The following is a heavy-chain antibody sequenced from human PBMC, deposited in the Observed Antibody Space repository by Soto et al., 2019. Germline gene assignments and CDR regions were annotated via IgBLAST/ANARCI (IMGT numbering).Heavy chain of an antibody. V-gene: IGHV4-30-4*08. J-gene: IGHJ6*02. CDR2: VSSNDTS. CDR1: GASLSSRDPY. CDR3: ARERIVTVHAGCGTLYNYFGVDV. Sequence: SETLSLTCIVSGASLSSRDPYWSWIRQVPGKGLEWIGYVSSNDTSSYNPSLQSRLSISLDTSKSQFSLRLTAMTAADAAVYYCARERIVTVHAGCGTLYNYFGVDVWGQGTTVTV. D-gene: IGHD2-2*01.